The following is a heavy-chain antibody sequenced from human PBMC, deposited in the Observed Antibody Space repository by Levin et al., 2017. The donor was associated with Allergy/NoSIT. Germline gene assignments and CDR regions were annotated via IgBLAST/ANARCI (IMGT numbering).Heavy chain of an antibody. Sequence: SGPTLVKPTQTLTLTCTVSGFSLKTHGMCVSWLRQPPGKALEWLARIDWDDDEFHSTSLKTRLTITKDTSKNQVVTTMTNMDPVDSATYYCARVTRRGVLIPYDFWGQGTPVTVSS. D-gene: IGHD2-8*01. CDR2: IDWDDDE. J-gene: IGHJ4*02. V-gene: IGHV2-70*17. CDR1: GFSLKTHGMC. CDR3: ARVTRRGVLIPYDF.